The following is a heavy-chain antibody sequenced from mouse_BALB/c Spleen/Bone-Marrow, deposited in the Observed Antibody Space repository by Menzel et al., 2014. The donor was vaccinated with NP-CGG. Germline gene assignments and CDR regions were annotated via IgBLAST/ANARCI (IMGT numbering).Heavy chain of an antibody. CDR1: GYAFTNYL. Sequence: QVQLQQSGAELVRPGTSVKVSCKASGYAFTNYLIEWVKQRPGQGLEWIGVINPGSGGTNYNEKFKGKATLTADKSSSTAYMQLSSLTSDDSAVYFCARDYYGGYHYAMDYWGQGTSVTVSS. J-gene: IGHJ4*01. V-gene: IGHV1-54*03. CDR3: ARDYYGGYHYAMDY. D-gene: IGHD1-2*01. CDR2: INPGSGGT.